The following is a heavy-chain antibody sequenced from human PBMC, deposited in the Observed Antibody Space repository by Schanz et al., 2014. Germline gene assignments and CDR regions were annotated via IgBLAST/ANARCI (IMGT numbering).Heavy chain of an antibody. Sequence: EVQLVESGGGLIQPGGSLRLSCAASGFGFSSYSMNWVRQAPGKGLEWVSYISGSSRTIYYADSMKGRFTVSRDKAENELYLQMNSLRAEDTDLYFCARGGSGSHYRLDYWGQGTLVTVSS. J-gene: IGHJ4*02. CDR3: ARGGSGSHYRLDY. CDR1: GFGFSSYS. CDR2: ISGSSRTI. D-gene: IGHD1-26*01. V-gene: IGHV3-48*01.